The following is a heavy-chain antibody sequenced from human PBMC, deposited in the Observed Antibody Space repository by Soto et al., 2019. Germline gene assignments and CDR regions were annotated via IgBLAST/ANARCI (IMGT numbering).Heavy chain of an antibody. CDR1: GFTFSSYS. J-gene: IGHJ4*02. D-gene: IGHD1-26*01. CDR3: ARGVATTTSAPDN. V-gene: IGHV3-66*01. CDR2: MHSGGGT. Sequence: GGSLSLSCAASGFTFSSYSMSWVRQAPGKGLEWVSTMHSGGGTYYADSVKGRFTVSRDSSKNTLFLQMNSLGAEDTAVYYCARGVATTTSAPDNWGQGTLVTVSS.